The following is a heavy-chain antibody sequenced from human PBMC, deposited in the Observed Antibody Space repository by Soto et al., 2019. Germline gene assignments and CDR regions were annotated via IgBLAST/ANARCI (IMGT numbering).Heavy chain of an antibody. Sequence: SETLSLTCTVSGGSISSYYWSWIRQPPGKGLEWIGYIYYSGSTNYNPSLKSRVTISVDTSKNQFSLKLSSVTAADTAVYYCARLVRVATRPLYYYYYMDVWGKGTTVTVSS. CDR3: ARLVRVATRPLYYYYYMDV. CDR1: GGSISSYY. D-gene: IGHD5-12*01. J-gene: IGHJ6*03. CDR2: IYYSGST. V-gene: IGHV4-59*08.